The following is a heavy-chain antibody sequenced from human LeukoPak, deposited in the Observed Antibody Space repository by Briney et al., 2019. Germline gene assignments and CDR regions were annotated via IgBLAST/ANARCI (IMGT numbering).Heavy chain of an antibody. Sequence: GGSLRLSCAASGFTFSSYAMHWVRQAPGKGLEWVAVISYDGSNKYYADSVKGRFTISRDNSKNTLYLQMNSLRAEDTAVYYCAREGRSSWYGYYYYMDVWGKGTTVTVSS. D-gene: IGHD6-13*01. CDR1: GFTFSSYA. CDR2: ISYDGSNK. CDR3: AREGRSSWYGYYYYMDV. J-gene: IGHJ6*03. V-gene: IGHV3-30*04.